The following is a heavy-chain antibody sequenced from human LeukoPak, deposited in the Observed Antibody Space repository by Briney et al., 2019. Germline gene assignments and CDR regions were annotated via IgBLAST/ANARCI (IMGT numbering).Heavy chain of an antibody. CDR3: TRLDVDQGVFDI. CDR1: GFTFSASA. D-gene: IGHD3-10*01. J-gene: IGHJ3*02. V-gene: IGHV3-73*01. CDR2: IRSKVNTYAT. Sequence: GGSLKLSCAASGFTFSASAIHWVRQASGKGLEWVGHIRSKVNTYATAYTASVKGRYTISRDDSKNTAYLQMNSLKTEDTAVYYCTRLDVDQGVFDIWGQGTMVTVSS.